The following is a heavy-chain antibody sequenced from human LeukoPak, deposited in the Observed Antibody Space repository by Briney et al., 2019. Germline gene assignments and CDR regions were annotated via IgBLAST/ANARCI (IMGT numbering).Heavy chain of an antibody. CDR1: GFTFGSNA. J-gene: IGHJ4*02. D-gene: IGHD3-9*01. CDR3: ASGLRYFDWLLDY. CDR2: ISGSGGST. Sequence: NPGGSLRLSCAASGFTFGSNALSWSRQPPGKGLNWFSAISGSGGSTYYADSVKGRFTISRDNSKNTLYLQMNSLRAEDTAVYYCASGLRYFDWLLDYWGQGTLVTVSS. V-gene: IGHV3-23*01.